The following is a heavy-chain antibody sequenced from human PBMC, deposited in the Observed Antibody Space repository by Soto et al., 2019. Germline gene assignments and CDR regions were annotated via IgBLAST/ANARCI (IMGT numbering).Heavy chain of an antibody. D-gene: IGHD3-10*01. V-gene: IGHV4-59*08. CDR1: GGSISSYY. CDR2: IYYNGST. J-gene: IGHJ6*02. CDR3: ARQSSDPLWFGESLYYYYGMDV. Sequence: QVQLQESGPGLVKPSETLSLTCTVSGGSISSYYWSWIRQPPGKGLEWIGYIYYNGSTNYNPSLKSRVTISVDTSKNQFSLKLSSVTAADTAVYYCARQSSDPLWFGESLYYYYGMDVWGQGTTVTVSS.